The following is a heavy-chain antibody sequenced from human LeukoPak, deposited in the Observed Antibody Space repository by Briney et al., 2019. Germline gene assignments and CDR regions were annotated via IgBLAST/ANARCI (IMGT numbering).Heavy chain of an antibody. J-gene: IGHJ4*02. Sequence: ASVKVSCKVPGYTLTELSMHWVRQAPGKGLEWMGGFDPEDGETIYAQKFQGRVTMTEDTSTDTAYMELSSLRSEDTAVYYCATDLPQYSGSYRDYWGQGTLVTVSS. CDR2: FDPEDGET. D-gene: IGHD1-26*01. CDR1: GYTLTELS. V-gene: IGHV1-24*01. CDR3: ATDLPQYSGSYRDY.